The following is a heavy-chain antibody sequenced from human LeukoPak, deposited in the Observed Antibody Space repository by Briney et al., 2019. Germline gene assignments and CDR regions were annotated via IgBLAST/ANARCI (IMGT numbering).Heavy chain of an antibody. V-gene: IGHV4-28*01. CDR2: IYHSGTT. CDR3: ARKENVYYYFDY. Sequence: SETLSLTCAVSGYSITSSSWWGWIRQPPGKGLEWIGYIYHSGTTYYNPSLQSRVTMSVDTSKNQFSLKLSSVTAVDTAVYYCARKENVYYYFDYWGQGTLVTVSS. D-gene: IGHD3-10*01. J-gene: IGHJ4*02. CDR1: GYSITSSSW.